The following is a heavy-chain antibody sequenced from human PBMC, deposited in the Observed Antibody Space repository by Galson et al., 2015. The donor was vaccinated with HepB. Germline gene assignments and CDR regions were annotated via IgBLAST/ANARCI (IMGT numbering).Heavy chain of an antibody. V-gene: IGHV1-69*10. J-gene: IGHJ1*01. D-gene: IGHD2-21*01. CDR2: IIPILGMA. CDR1: GGTSSTYA. CDR3: ARGPYCCGSINCQDQYFQH. Sequence: SVKVSCKASGGTSSTYAISWVRQAPGQGLEWMGGIIPILGMANYAHKFQARVTLTADKSTNIAYMELSSLTSGDTAVYYCARGPYCCGSINCQDQYFQHWGQGTLVIVSS.